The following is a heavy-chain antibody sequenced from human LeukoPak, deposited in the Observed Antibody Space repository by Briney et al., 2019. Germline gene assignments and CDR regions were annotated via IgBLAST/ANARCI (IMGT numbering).Heavy chain of an antibody. CDR2: ISTSGTP. J-gene: IGHJ4*02. V-gene: IGHV4-61*02. CDR3: ARGPY. CDR1: GDSISSGDYY. Sequence: KPSETLSLTCTVSGDSISSGDYYWSWIRQPAGKRLEWIGRISTSGTPNYNPSFRGRLTISINTSKNQFSLNLRSVTAAETGIYYCARGPYWGQGTLVTVSS.